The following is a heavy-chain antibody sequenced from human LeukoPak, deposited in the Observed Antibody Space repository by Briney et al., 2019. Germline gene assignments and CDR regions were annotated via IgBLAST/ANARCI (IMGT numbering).Heavy chain of an antibody. CDR3: AREDYCSGGSCYSGYFQH. V-gene: IGHV4-61*01. J-gene: IGHJ1*01. Sequence: SETLSLTCTVSSGSVSSGTYYCSWIRQPPGKGLEWIGYIYYSGTTNYNPSLKSRVTISVDTSKNQFSLKLSSVTAADTAVYYCAREDYCSGGSCYSGYFQHWGQGTLVTVSS. D-gene: IGHD2-15*01. CDR2: IYYSGTT. CDR1: SGSVSSGTYY.